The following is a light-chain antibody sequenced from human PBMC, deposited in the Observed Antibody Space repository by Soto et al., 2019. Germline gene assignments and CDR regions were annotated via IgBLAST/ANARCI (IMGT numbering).Light chain of an antibody. V-gene: IGKV1-39*01. J-gene: IGKJ1*01. CDR2: AAS. Sequence: DIQMTQSPSTLSASVGDRVTITCRASQSIGRFLAWYQHQPGKAPKLLIYAASSLQSGVPSRFSGSGSGTDFTLTISSLQPEDFATYYCQQSYSTPGTLGQGTKVDIK. CDR3: QQSYSTPGT. CDR1: QSIGRF.